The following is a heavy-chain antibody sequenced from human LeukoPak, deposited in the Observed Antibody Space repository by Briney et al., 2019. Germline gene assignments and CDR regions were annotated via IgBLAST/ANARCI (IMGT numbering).Heavy chain of an antibody. CDR3: ARGGGLDV. Sequence: GGSLRLSCAASGFTFSSYGMHWVRQAPGKGLEWVSTITKSGDSTYYVDSVKGRFTISRDNAKNSLYLQMSNLRAEDTAVYFCARGGGLDVWGQGATVTVSS. V-gene: IGHV3-21*04. CDR1: GFTFSSYG. D-gene: IGHD3-16*01. CDR2: ITKSGDST. J-gene: IGHJ6*02.